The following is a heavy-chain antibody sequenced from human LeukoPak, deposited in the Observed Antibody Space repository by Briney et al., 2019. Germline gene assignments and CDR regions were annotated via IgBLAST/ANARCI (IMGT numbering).Heavy chain of an antibody. CDR1: GFTFSDYA. CDR2: ISYDGNNQ. D-gene: IGHD2/OR15-2a*01. V-gene: IGHV3-30*18. Sequence: GGSLRLSCAASGFTFSDYAMHWVRQAPGKGLEWVALISYDGNNQYLADSVKGRFTISRDDSNNTLFLQMNSLRPEDTAVYYCAKIKRSLVMFTDTLDYWGQGTLVTVSS. J-gene: IGHJ4*02. CDR3: AKIKRSLVMFTDTLDY.